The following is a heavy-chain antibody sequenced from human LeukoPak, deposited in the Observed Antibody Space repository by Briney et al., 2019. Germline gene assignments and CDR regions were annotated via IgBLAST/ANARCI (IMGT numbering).Heavy chain of an antibody. Sequence: PGGSLRLSCAASGFTFSSYSMNWVRQAPGKGLEWVSSISSDSTYIYYADSVKGRFTISRDNARNSLYLQMNSLRAEDTAVYYCARGYSGYSNYWGQGALVTVSS. D-gene: IGHD4-11*01. CDR3: ARGYSGYSNY. CDR1: GFTFSSYS. V-gene: IGHV3-21*01. CDR2: ISSDSTYI. J-gene: IGHJ4*02.